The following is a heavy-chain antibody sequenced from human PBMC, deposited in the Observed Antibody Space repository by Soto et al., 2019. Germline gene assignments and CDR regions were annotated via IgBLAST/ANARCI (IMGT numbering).Heavy chain of an antibody. V-gene: IGHV4-59*01. Sequence: SETLSLTCPVSGGSISSYYWSWIRQPPGKGLEWIGYIYYSGSTNYNPSLKSRVTISVDTSKNQFSLKLSSVTAADTAVYYCARGDYGGNVLYYFDYWGQGTLVTVSS. CDR1: GGSISSYY. CDR2: IYYSGST. J-gene: IGHJ4*02. D-gene: IGHD4-17*01. CDR3: ARGDYGGNVLYYFDY.